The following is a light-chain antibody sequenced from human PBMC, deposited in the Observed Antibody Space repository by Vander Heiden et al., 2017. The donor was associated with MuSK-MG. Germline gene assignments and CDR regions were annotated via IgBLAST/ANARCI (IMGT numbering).Light chain of an antibody. V-gene: IGLV1-40*01. Sequence: QSVLTPPPPVSGAPGQRVSISCTGSSSNIGAVYDVHWYHHLSGTAPKRLCLVNNNRPSGVPDRVAGSKSGTSVSLAITVLQAEDGADDDCQYYDSSLSRVVFGTGTKLTVL. CDR1: SSNIGAVYD. CDR3: QYYDSSLSRVV. J-gene: IGLJ2*01. CDR2: VNN.